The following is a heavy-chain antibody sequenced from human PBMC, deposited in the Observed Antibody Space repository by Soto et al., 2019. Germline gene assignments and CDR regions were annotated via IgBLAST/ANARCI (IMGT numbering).Heavy chain of an antibody. D-gene: IGHD3-10*01. CDR1: GGTFSSYT. V-gene: IGHV1-69*02. CDR2: IIPILGIA. Sequence: QVQLVQSGAEVKKPGSSVKVSCKAPGGTFSSYTISWVRQAPGQGLEWMGRIIPILGIANYAQKFQGRVTMXGXKXXSTAYMELSSLRSEDTAVYYCASLMSSGYYYGMDVWGQGTTVTVSS. J-gene: IGHJ6*02. CDR3: ASLMSSGYYYGMDV.